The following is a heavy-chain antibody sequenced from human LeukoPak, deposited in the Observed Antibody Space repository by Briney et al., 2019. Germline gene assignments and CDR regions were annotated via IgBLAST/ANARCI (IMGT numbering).Heavy chain of an antibody. CDR3: ARTNAFEI. CDR1: GGSISDYY. J-gene: IGHJ3*02. CDR2: WYYSGST. Sequence: SETLSLTCTVSGGSISDYYWSCIWQPPGKGLEWIGFWYYSGSTNYNPSLKSRVTISVDTPKSQFSLNLSSVTAADTALYYCARTNAFEICGQGTMVTVSS. V-gene: IGHV4-59*08.